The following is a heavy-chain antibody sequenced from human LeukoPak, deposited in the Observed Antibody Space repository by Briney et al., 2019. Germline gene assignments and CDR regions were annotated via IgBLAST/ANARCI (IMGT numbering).Heavy chain of an antibody. D-gene: IGHD4-17*01. J-gene: IGHJ4*02. CDR2: INPNSGGT. CDR1: GYTFTGYY. Sequence: ASVKVSCKASGYTFTGYYMHWVRQAPGQGLEWMGWINPNSGGTNYAQKFQGRVTMTRDTSISTAYMELSRLRSDDTAVYYCARAEGTTAGGYYFDYWGQGTLVTVSS. V-gene: IGHV1-2*02. CDR3: ARAEGTTAGGYYFDY.